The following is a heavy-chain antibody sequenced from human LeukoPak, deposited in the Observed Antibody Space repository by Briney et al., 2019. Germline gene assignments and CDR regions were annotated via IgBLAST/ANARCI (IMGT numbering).Heavy chain of an antibody. CDR2: VKQDGSEI. CDR3: ARDLGHPDDGSGNYYPYFDY. D-gene: IGHD3-10*01. Sequence: GGSLRLSCEASGITFSTYWMSWVRQAPGKGLEWVANVKQDGSEINYVGSVKGRFTISRDNAKNSLYLQMNSLRAEDTAVYYCARDLGHPDDGSGNYYPYFDYWGQGTLVTVSS. J-gene: IGHJ4*02. CDR1: GITFSTYW. V-gene: IGHV3-7*01.